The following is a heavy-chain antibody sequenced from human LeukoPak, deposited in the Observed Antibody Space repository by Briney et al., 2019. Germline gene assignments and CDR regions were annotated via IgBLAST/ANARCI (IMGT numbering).Heavy chain of an antibody. J-gene: IGHJ1*01. D-gene: IGHD2-2*01. CDR1: GGTFTKCV. Sequence: ASVKVSCKASGGTFTKCVISWVREAPGQGLEWMGRFIPVHDTANYAHKFQGRVILTADKSTSTAYMELTSLRSEDTAVYCAMLGVIPDWGEGTLITVSS. CDR2: FIPVHDTA. CDR3: MLGVIPD. V-gene: IGHV1-69*10.